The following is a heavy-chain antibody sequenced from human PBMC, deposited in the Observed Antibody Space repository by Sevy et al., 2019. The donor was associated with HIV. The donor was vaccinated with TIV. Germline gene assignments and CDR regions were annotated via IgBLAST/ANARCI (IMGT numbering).Heavy chain of an antibody. CDR1: GFSFSSYG. D-gene: IGHD2-21*01. V-gene: IGHV3-30*02. J-gene: IGHJ4*02. CDR3: VKEGGGEGGDH. CDR2: IQYDGSNK. Sequence: GGSLRLSCAASGFSFSSYGMHWVRQAPGKGLEWMSYIQYDGSNKDYADSVKGRFTISRDNSKNTLYLQMNSQRVEDTAVFYCVKEGGGEGGDHWGQGTLVTVSS.